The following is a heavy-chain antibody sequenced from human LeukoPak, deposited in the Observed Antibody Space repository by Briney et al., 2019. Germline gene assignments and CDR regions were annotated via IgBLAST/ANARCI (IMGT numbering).Heavy chain of an antibody. CDR1: GGSVSSGHYY. J-gene: IGHJ4*02. CDR3: ATGGSLAAAGDY. Sequence: NPSETLSLTCTVSGGSVSSGHYYWRWIRQPPGKGLEWIGYIYNSESTNYNPSLKSRVTISVDTSKNHFSLKLSSVTAADTAVYYCATGGSLAAAGDYWGQGTLVTVSS. V-gene: IGHV4-61*03. D-gene: IGHD6-13*01. CDR2: IYNSEST.